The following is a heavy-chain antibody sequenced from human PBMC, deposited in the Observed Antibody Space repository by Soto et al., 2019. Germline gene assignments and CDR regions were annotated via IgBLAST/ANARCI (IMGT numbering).Heavy chain of an antibody. CDR3: ARQRTSGVTHGYFHV. Sequence: SETLSLTCTVTGDSINSRSYYWGWIRQPPGKGLEWIGSIYYSGRTYKYPSHRSRVSMTIDTSKDQFSLKLKSVTAADTALYFCARQRTSGVTHGYFHVWGPGSLVTVAS. J-gene: IGHJ4*03. D-gene: IGHD2-21*02. V-gene: IGHV4-39*01. CDR1: GDSINSRSYY. CDR2: IYYSGRT.